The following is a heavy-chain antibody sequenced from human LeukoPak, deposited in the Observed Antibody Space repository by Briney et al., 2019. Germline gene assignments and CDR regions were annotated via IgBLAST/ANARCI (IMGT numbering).Heavy chain of an antibody. CDR3: ARDGPVSGSSPYYYYYYMDV. Sequence: SETLSLTCTVSGGSISSYYWSWIRQPPGKGLEWIGYIYYSGSTNYNPSLKSRVTISVDTSKNQFSLKLSSVTAADTAVYYCARDGPVSGSSPYYYYYYMDVWGKGTTVTVS. V-gene: IGHV4-59*01. CDR1: GGSISSYY. D-gene: IGHD1-26*01. J-gene: IGHJ6*03. CDR2: IYYSGST.